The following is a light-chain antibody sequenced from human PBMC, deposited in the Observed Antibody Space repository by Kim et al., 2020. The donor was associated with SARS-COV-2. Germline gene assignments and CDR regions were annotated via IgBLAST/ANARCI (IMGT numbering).Light chain of an antibody. J-gene: IGLJ2*01. V-gene: IGLV2-14*01. CDR3: SSYTSSSTL. CDR1: SSDVGDYDY. CDR2: DVT. Sequence: QSALTQPASVSGSPGQSITISCTGTSSDVGDYDYVSWYQQHPGKAPKLMIYDVTKRPSGVSDRFSGSKSGNTASLTISGLQAEDEADYYCSSYTSSSTLFGGGTQLTVL.